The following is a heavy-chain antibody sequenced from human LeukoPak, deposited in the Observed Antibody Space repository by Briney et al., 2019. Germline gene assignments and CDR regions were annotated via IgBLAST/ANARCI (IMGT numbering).Heavy chain of an antibody. V-gene: IGHV4-34*01. D-gene: IGHD2-2*01. CDR3: ARVPMPGGVDY. Sequence: PSETLPLTCAVYGGSFSGYYWSWIRQPPGKGLEWIGEINHSGSTNYKPSLKSRVTISVDTSKNQFSLKLSSVTAADTAVYYCARVPMPGGVDYWGQGTLVTVSS. J-gene: IGHJ4*02. CDR2: INHSGST. CDR1: GGSFSGYY.